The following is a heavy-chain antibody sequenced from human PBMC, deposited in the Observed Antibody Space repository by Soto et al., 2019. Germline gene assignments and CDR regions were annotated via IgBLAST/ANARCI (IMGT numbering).Heavy chain of an antibody. D-gene: IGHD6-6*01. CDR3: VKDPISNTPKAPGPYGMDV. CDR1: GFTFSSFA. J-gene: IGHJ6*02. CDR2: ISGSAVST. V-gene: IGHV3-23*01. Sequence: XEGLSLSCAASGFTFSSFAVSWVRQAPGKGLEWVSAISGSAVSTYHADSVKGRFTISRDNSKSTLYLQMNSLRADDTAVYYCVKDPISNTPKAPGPYGMDVWGQGTTVTVSS.